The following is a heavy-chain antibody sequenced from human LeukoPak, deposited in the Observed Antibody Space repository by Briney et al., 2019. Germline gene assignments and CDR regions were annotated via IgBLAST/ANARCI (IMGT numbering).Heavy chain of an antibody. J-gene: IGHJ4*02. Sequence: PSETLSLTCAVYGGSFSGYYWSWIRQPPGKGLEWIGEVNHSGSTNYNPSLKSRVTISVDTSKNQFSLKLSSVTAADTAVYYCARVSPVAGSFLWGQGTLVTVSS. CDR2: VNHSGST. V-gene: IGHV4-34*01. D-gene: IGHD6-19*01. CDR1: GGSFSGYY. CDR3: ARVSPVAGSFL.